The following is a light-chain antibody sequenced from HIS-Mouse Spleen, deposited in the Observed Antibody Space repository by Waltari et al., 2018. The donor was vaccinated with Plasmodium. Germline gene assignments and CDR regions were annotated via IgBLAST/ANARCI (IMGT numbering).Light chain of an antibody. V-gene: IGKV3-11*01. CDR3: QQRSNWPPLT. CDR1: PSVRSH. Sequence: EIVLTQSPATLSLSPGERATLSCRASPSVRSHLAWYQQKPGQAPRLLIYDASNRATGIPARFSGSGSGTDFTLTISSLEPEDFAVYYCQQRSNWPPLTFGGGTKVEIK. J-gene: IGKJ4*01. CDR2: DAS.